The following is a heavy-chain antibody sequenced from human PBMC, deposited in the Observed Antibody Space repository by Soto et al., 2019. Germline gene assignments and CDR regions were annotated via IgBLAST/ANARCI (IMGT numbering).Heavy chain of an antibody. J-gene: IGHJ4*02. CDR3: ARPPLPGYSIHFNS. V-gene: IGHV5-51*01. CDR2: VYPRDSDT. D-gene: IGHD2-15*01. CDR1: GYIFIDYW. Sequence: PGESLKISCKASGYIFIDYWIGWVRQMPGKGLGWMGIVYPRDSDTRYSPSFQGQVTISADRSTGTAFLQWRSLKASDTALYYCARPPLPGYSIHFNSWGQGXLVTVYS.